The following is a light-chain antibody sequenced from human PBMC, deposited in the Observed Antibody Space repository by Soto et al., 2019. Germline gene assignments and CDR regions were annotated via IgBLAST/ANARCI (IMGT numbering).Light chain of an antibody. V-gene: IGLV2-14*01. CDR1: SGDIGTYNY. CDR3: SLSASAIV. CDR2: EVS. J-gene: IGLJ1*01. Sequence: QSVLTQPDSVSASPGQSVTLSCTGSSGDIGTYNYVSWYVQRPGRAPNLLIYEVSHRSSGVSDRFAGSKSANTAFLTIFGLQPEDEGVYYCSLSASAIVFGAGTKVTVL.